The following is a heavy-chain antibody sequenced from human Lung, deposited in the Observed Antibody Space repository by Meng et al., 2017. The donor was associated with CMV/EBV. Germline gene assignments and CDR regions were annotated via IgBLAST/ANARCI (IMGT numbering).Heavy chain of an antibody. CDR1: GYAFTTYW. D-gene: IGHD3-3*01. CDR2: INPADSNT. CDR3: VRGTLRFLEWFEGGWFDP. J-gene: IGHJ5*02. V-gene: IGHV5-51*01. Sequence: SXKTSGYAFTTYWVGWVRQKPRKGLEWMGIINPADSNTRYSPSFQGQVTISADKSTSTAYLQWSSLRASDTAMYYCVRGTLRFLEWFEGGWFDPWXQGTPVTVSS.